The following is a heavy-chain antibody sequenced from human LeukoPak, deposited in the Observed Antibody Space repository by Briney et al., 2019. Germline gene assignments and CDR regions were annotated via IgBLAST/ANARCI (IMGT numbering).Heavy chain of an antibody. J-gene: IGHJ3*02. CDR3: ARTYYYDSSGYYSSVVDAFDI. CDR1: GGSISSSSYY. Sequence: SETLSLTCTVSGGSISSSSYYWGWIRQPPGKGLEWIGSIYYSGSTYYNPSLRSRVTISVDTSKNQFSLKLSSVTAADTAVYYCARTYYYDSSGYYSSVVDAFDIWGQGTMVTVSS. V-gene: IGHV4-39*07. D-gene: IGHD3-22*01. CDR2: IYYSGST.